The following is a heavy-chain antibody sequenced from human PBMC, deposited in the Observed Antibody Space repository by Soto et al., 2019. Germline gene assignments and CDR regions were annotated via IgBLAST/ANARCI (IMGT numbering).Heavy chain of an antibody. CDR1: GGTFSSYA. CDR3: ARAPHIYEYYDILAGYYSPLGYYGMDV. Sequence: QVQLVQSGAEVKKPGSSVKVSCKASGGTFSSYAISWVRQAPGQGLEWMGGIIPIFGTANYAQKFQGRVTITADKCTSSAYMELSSLRSEDTDVYYCARAPHIYEYYDILAGYYSPLGYYGMDVWGQGTTVTVSS. D-gene: IGHD3-9*01. J-gene: IGHJ6*02. V-gene: IGHV1-69*06. CDR2: IIPIFGTA.